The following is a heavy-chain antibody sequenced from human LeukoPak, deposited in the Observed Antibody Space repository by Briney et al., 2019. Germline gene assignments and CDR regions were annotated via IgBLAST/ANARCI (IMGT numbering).Heavy chain of an antibody. CDR1: GGSLSSYY. J-gene: IGHJ4*02. CDR3: ATWGYYYDSSGYRDY. Sequence: SETLSLTCTVSGGSLSSYYWSWIRQPPGKGLEWIGYIYYSGSTNYNPSLKSRVTISVDTSKNQFSLKLSSVTAADTAVYYCATWGYYYDSSGYRDYWGQGTLVTVSS. D-gene: IGHD3-22*01. V-gene: IGHV4-59*08. CDR2: IYYSGST.